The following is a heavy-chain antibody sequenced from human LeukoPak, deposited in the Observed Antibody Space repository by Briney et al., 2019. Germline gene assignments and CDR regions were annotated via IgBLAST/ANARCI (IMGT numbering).Heavy chain of an antibody. Sequence: PGGSLRLSCAASGFTFSIYWMHWVRQAPGKGLVWVSRINSDGSSTSYADSVKGRFTISRDNAKNTLYLQMNSLRAEDTAVYYCARGYRRDGYTLYYFDYWGQGTLVTVSS. J-gene: IGHJ4*02. V-gene: IGHV3-74*01. CDR3: ARGYRRDGYTLYYFDY. D-gene: IGHD5-24*01. CDR1: GFTFSIYW. CDR2: INSDGSST.